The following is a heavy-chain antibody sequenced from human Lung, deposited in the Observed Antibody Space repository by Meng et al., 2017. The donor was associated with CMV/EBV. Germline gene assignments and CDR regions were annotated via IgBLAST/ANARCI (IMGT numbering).Heavy chain of an antibody. CDR3: VKGRDHNNSGGSGTVDF. Sequence: LTXXVSGFTFSSYAMNWVRQASGKGLEWVSGISGSGASTHYADFVKGRFTISRDNSKNTMYLQMKSLRAEDTAVYYCVKGRDHNNSGGSGTVDFWGQGTLVXVSS. D-gene: IGHD4-11*01. V-gene: IGHV3-23*01. J-gene: IGHJ4*02. CDR2: ISGSGAST. CDR1: GFTFSSYA.